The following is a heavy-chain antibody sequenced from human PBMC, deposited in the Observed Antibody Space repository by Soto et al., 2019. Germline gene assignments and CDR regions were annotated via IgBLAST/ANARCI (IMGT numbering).Heavy chain of an antibody. CDR2: ILPNSGVT. J-gene: IGHJ4*02. V-gene: IGHV1-2*02. CDR1: GYSFTDFY. CDR3: ARLMITFRGVFDDS. D-gene: IGHD3-16*02. Sequence: EASVKVSCKASGYSFTDFYVHWLRQAPGQGLEWMGCILPNSGVTKYADNFQGRVTMTRDTSIDTAYMDLSSLTSDDTAVYYCARLMITFRGVFDDSWGQGTLVTVSS.